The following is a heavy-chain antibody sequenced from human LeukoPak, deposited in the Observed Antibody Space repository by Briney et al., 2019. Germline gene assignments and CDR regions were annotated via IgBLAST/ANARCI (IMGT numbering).Heavy chain of an antibody. CDR1: GGSISSDY. D-gene: IGHD2-15*01. V-gene: IGHV4-4*07. J-gene: IGHJ6*03. CDR2: LYTSGST. Sequence: SETLSLTRTVSGGSISSDYWSWIPQPAGKGLECIGRLYTSGSTNYNPSLKRRVTMSVDTSKNQFSLKLSSVTAADTAVYYCARLAAPCYSTYYYYYMDVWCKGTTVTVSS. CDR3: ARLAAPCYSTYYYYYMDV.